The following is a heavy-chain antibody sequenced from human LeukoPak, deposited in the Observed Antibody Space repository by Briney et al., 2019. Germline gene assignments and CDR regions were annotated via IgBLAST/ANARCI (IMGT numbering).Heavy chain of an antibody. J-gene: IGHJ4*02. CDR3: ASRRHGPSAYFDS. D-gene: IGHD2-8*01. CDR2: INPSGGST. CDR1: GYTFTSYY. V-gene: IGHV1-46*01. Sequence: ASVTVSFKASGYTFTSYYMHWVRQAPGQGLEWMGIINPSGGSTSYAQKFQGRVTMTRDTSTSTVYMELSSLRSEDTAVYYCASRRHGPSAYFDSWGQGTLVTVSA.